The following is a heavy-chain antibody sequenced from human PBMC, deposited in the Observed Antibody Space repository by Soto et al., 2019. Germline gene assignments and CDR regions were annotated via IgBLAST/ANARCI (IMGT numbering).Heavy chain of an antibody. CDR3: ARDDYDFWSGYYHTYFDY. CDR1: GYTFPSYG. D-gene: IGHD3-3*01. J-gene: IGHJ4*02. CDR2: ISAYNGNT. Sequence: ASVKVSCKASGYTFPSYGISWVRQAPVQVLEWMGWISAYNGNTNYAQKLQGRVTMTTDTSTSTAYMELRSLRSDDTAVYYCARDDYDFWSGYYHTYFDYWGQGNLVTVSS. V-gene: IGHV1-18*01.